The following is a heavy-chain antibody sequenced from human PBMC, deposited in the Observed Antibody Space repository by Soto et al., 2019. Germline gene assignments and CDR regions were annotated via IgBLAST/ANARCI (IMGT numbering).Heavy chain of an antibody. V-gene: IGHV1-18*01. CDR1: GYTFTSYG. CDR2: ISAYNGNT. D-gene: IGHD2-8*01. Sequence: QVQLVQSGAEVKKPGASVKVSCKASGYTFTSYGISWVRQAPGQGLEWMGWISAYNGNTNYAQRLQGRVTMTTDTTTSTLYMELKSLRSDNTAVYYCAIDVRVHFYSKGMDVWGQGNTVTVTS. CDR3: AIDVRVHFYSKGMDV. J-gene: IGHJ6*02.